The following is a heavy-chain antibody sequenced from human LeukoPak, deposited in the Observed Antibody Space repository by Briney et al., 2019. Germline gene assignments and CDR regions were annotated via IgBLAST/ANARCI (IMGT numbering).Heavy chain of an antibody. CDR3: AKGAYDYIEMGYFDS. J-gene: IGHJ4*02. V-gene: IGHV3-23*01. Sequence: GGSLRLSCAASGITFSNFAMSWVRQAPGKGLEWVSLIIGSSGDTFYADSVKGRFTISRDNSKNRLYLQMNSLRAKDTALYYCAKGAYDYIEMGYFDSWGQGTLVTVSS. CDR1: GITFSNFA. CDR2: IIGSSGDT. D-gene: IGHD5-12*01.